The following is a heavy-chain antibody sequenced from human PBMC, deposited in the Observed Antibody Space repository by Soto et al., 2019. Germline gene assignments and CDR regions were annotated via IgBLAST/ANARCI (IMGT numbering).Heavy chain of an antibody. CDR2: ISYDGSNK. CDR3: ARDEVSTAMVTGAFDI. J-gene: IGHJ3*02. V-gene: IGHV3-30-3*01. CDR1: GFTFSSYA. D-gene: IGHD5-18*01. Sequence: LRLSCAASGFTFSSYAMHWVRQAPGKGLEWVAVISYDGSNKYYADSVKGRFTISRDNSKNTLYLQMNSLRAEDTAVYYCARDEVSTAMVTGAFDIWGQGTMVTVSS.